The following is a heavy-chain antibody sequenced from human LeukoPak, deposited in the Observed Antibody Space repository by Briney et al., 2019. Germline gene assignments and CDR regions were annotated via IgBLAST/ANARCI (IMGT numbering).Heavy chain of an antibody. CDR2: ISNTGTTI. V-gene: IGHV3-48*03. CDR3: ARDFGYSSRWFFDL. CDR1: GFTFTRSE. J-gene: IGHJ2*01. Sequence: GGSLRLSCAGSGFTFTRSEMNWVRQAPGKGLEWISYISNTGTTIYYADTVQGRFTISRDNAKNSLYLQMNSLRPEDTAIYHCARDFGYSSRWFFDLWGRGTLVTVSS. D-gene: IGHD4-11*01.